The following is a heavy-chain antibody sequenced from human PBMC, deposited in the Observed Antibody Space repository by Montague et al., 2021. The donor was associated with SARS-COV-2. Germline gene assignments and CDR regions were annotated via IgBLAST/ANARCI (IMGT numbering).Heavy chain of an antibody. Sequence: SETLSLTCTVSGGSISSYYWGWIRQPAGKGLDWIGSIYYSGSTYYNPSLKSRVTISVDTSKNQFSLKLSSVTAADTAVYYCAMRGGALDAFDIWGQGTMVIVSS. CDR1: GGSISSYY. CDR2: IYYSGST. V-gene: IGHV4-59*05. CDR3: AMRGGALDAFDI. D-gene: IGHD4-17*01. J-gene: IGHJ3*02.